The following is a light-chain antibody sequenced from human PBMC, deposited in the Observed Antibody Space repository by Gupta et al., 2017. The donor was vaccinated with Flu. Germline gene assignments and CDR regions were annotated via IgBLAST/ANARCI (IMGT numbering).Light chain of an antibody. V-gene: IGKV1-5*03. J-gene: IGKJ4*01. Sequence: DFQITKLHSPWSSSVGDRATITCRASQSISSLLAWYQQKPGNAPKLLIYRASSLESGVPARFSGSGSGTEFTLTISSLQPDDFATYYCQQYNSYGLTFGGGTKVEIK. CDR1: QSISSL. CDR3: QQYNSYGLT. CDR2: RAS.